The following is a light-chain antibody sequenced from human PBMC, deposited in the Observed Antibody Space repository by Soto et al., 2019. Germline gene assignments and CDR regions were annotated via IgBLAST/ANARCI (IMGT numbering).Light chain of an antibody. Sequence: LTQPASVSGSPGQSITISCTGTSSDVGGYNYVSWYQQHPGKAPKLMIYEVSNRPSGVSNRFSGSKSGNTAPLTISGLQAEDEADYYCSSYTSSSTYVFGTGTKVTVL. V-gene: IGLV2-14*01. CDR3: SSYTSSSTYV. CDR1: SSDVGGYNY. CDR2: EVS. J-gene: IGLJ1*01.